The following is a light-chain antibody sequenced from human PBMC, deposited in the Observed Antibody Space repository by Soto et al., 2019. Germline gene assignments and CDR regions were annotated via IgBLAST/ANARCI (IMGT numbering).Light chain of an antibody. CDR2: AAS. CDR1: QGISSW. J-gene: IGKJ4*01. Sequence: DIQMTQAPPSVSPSVGDRVTITCRPSQGISSWLAWYQQKPGKAPKLLIYAASSLQSGVPSRFSGSGSGTDFNLTIRSLQPEDFASYYCQQANSFPITFGGGTKVDIK. V-gene: IGKV1-12*01. CDR3: QQANSFPIT.